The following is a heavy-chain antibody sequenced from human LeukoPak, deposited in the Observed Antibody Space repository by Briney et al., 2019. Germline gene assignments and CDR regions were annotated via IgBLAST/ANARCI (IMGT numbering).Heavy chain of an antibody. CDR1: GDTFRYFE. V-gene: IGHV3-48*03. J-gene: IGHJ4*02. Sequence: GGSLRHSYAASGDTFRYFEVNWVRQAPGKGLEWVSFISSSASTIFYADSVKGRFTISRDNARNSLYLQMNSLRFEDTAIYYCARVGASYGAHDYQGQGALVTVSS. CDR2: ISSSASTI. CDR3: ARVGASYGAHDY. D-gene: IGHD1-26*01.